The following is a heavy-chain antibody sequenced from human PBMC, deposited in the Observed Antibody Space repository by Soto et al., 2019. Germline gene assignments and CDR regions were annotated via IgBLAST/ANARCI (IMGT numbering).Heavy chain of an antibody. V-gene: IGHV1-69*13. CDR3: AISENYYYGMDV. Sequence: SVKVSCKASGGTFSSYAISWVRQAPGQGLEWMGGIIPIFGTANYAQKFQGRVTITADESTSTAYMELSSLRSEDTAVYYCAISENYYYGMDVWGQGTTVTVSS. CDR1: GGTFSSYA. CDR2: IIPIFGTA. J-gene: IGHJ6*02.